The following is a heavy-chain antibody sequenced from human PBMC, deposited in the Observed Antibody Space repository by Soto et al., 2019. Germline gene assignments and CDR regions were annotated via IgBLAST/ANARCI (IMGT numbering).Heavy chain of an antibody. CDR1: GYTFTSYD. CDR3: ARGRGYAYYYYYYMDV. J-gene: IGHJ6*03. CDR2: MNPNSGNT. D-gene: IGHD2-2*01. V-gene: IGHV1-8*01. Sequence: GASVKVSCKASGYTFTSYDINWVRQATGQGLEWMGWMNPNSGNTGYAQKFQGRVTMTRNTSISTAYMELSSLRSEDTAVYYYARGRGYAYYYYYYMDVWGKGTTVTVSS.